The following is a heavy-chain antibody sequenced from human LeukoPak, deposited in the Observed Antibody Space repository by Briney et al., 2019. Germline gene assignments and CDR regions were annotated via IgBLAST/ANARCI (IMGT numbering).Heavy chain of an antibody. CDR3: AREYKRGYSYGTLDY. J-gene: IGHJ4*02. CDR2: INHSGST. V-gene: IGHV4-34*01. CDR1: GESFSGYY. D-gene: IGHD5-18*01. Sequence: PSETLSLTCAVYGESFSGYYWSWIRQPPGKGLEWIGEINHSGSTNYNPSLKSRVTISVDTSKNQFSLKLSSVTAADTAVYYCAREYKRGYSYGTLDYWGQGTLVTVSS.